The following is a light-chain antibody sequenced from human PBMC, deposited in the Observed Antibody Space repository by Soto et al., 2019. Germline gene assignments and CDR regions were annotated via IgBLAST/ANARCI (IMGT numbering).Light chain of an antibody. CDR3: SSYTSNNSFYV. V-gene: IGLV2-14*02. J-gene: IGLJ1*01. CDR1: DGDVGNYNF. CDR2: DVS. Sequence: QSALAQPASVSGSPGQSITISCTGTDGDVGNYNFVSWYQQRPGKAPKLMIYDVSNRPSGVSDRFSGSKSGNTASLTISGLRTEDEAEYYCSSYTSNNSFYVFGTGTKLTVL.